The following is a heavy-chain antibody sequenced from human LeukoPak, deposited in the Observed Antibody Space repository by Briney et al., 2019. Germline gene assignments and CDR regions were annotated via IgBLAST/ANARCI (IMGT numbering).Heavy chain of an antibody. D-gene: IGHD3-22*01. CDR1: GGSVSDYY. CDR2: IYYTGST. V-gene: IGHV4-59*02. Sequence: SETLSLTCTISGGSVSDYYWSWIRQSPGKGLEWIGYIYYTGSTTYNPSLKSRVTISVDTSKNQFSLKLSSVTAADTAVYYCARVLGDSSGYPTYFDYWGQGTLVTVSS. CDR3: ARVLGDSSGYPTYFDY. J-gene: IGHJ4*02.